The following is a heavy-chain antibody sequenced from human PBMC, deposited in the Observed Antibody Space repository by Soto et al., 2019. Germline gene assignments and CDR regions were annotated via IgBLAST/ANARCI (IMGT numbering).Heavy chain of an antibody. CDR1: GGTFSSYA. CDR2: IIPIFGTA. Sequence: SVKVSCKASGGTFSSYAISWVRQAPGQGLEWMGGIIPIFGTANYAQKFQGRVTITADESTSTAYMELSSLRSEDTAVYYCARSIAARELLNFDYWGQGTLVTVYS. V-gene: IGHV1-69*13. CDR3: ARSIAARELLNFDY. D-gene: IGHD6-6*01. J-gene: IGHJ4*02.